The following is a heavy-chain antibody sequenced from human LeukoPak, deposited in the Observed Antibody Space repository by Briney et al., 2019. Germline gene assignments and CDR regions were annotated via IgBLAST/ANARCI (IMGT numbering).Heavy chain of an antibody. CDR2: ISSSSSYI. J-gene: IGHJ4*02. V-gene: IGHV3-21*01. CDR3: ARLGTGDDY. Sequence: PGGSLRLSCAASGFTVSSYSMNWVRQAPGKGLEWVSSISSSSSYIYYADSVKGRFTISRDNAKNSLYLQMNGLRAEDTAVYYCARLGTGDDYWGQGTLVTVSS. D-gene: IGHD7-27*01. CDR1: GFTVSSYS.